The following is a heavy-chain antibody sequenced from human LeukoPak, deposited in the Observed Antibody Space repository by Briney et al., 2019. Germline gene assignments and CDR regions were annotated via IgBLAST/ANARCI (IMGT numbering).Heavy chain of an antibody. CDR2: IYTSGST. CDR1: GGSISSYY. D-gene: IGHD3-10*01. Sequence: SETLSLTCTVSGGSISSYYWSWIRRPAGKGLEWIGRIYTSGSTNYNPSLKSRVTMSVDTSKNQFSLKLSSVTAADTAVYYCARVQWYLGYFDYWGQGTLVTVSS. CDR3: ARVQWYLGYFDY. V-gene: IGHV4-4*07. J-gene: IGHJ4*02.